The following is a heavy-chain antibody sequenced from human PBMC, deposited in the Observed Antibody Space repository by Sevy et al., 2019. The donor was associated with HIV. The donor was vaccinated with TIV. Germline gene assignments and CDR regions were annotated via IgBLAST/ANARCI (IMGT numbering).Heavy chain of an antibody. Sequence: GGSLRLSCAASEFTFSSYWMSWVRQAPGKGLEWVANIKQDGSGKYYVDSGKGRFTISRDNAKNSLYLQMNSLRAEDTAVYYCARSGGSYDYGMDVWGQGTTVTVSS. CDR3: ARSGGSYDYGMDV. CDR1: EFTFSSYW. D-gene: IGHD1-26*01. J-gene: IGHJ6*02. V-gene: IGHV3-7*01. CDR2: IKQDGSGK.